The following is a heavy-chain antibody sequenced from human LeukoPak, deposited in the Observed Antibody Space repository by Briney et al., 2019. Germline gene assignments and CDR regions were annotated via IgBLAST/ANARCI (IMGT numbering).Heavy chain of an antibody. Sequence: GASVKVSCKTSGFYFIGYYMHWVRQAPGQGLDWMGWINLQSGGTKCAQKFQDRVTMTSDTSISTAYMDLSRLRSDDAAVYYCATDPGHSGMDYWGQGSLVTVSS. CDR2: INLQSGGT. V-gene: IGHV1-2*02. J-gene: IGHJ4*02. CDR3: ATDPGHSGMDY. D-gene: IGHD3-10*01. CDR1: GFYFIGYY.